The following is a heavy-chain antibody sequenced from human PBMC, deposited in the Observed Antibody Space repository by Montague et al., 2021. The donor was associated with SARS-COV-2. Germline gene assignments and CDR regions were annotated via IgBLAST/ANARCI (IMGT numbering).Heavy chain of an antibody. D-gene: IGHD4/OR15-4a*01. CDR1: GGSFSVYY. CDR3: AKTGDMVRAVGAKDAFDL. V-gene: IGHV4-34*01. Sequence: SETLSLTCAVYGGSFSVYYWSWLRQSPGSGLEWIAEINHSGTTNYNPSLKSRVSISVDTSKNQFTLKVSSVTAADTAMYYCAKTGDMVRAVGAKDAFDLWGQGTMVTVSS. CDR2: INHSGTT. J-gene: IGHJ3*01.